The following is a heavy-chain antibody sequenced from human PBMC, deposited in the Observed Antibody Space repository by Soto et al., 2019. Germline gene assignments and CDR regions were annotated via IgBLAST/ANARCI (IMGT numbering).Heavy chain of an antibody. V-gene: IGHV4-31*03. J-gene: IGHJ6*02. CDR3: ARGGLGYCSGGSCDAAELSRYYDGMDV. CDR2: IYYSGST. D-gene: IGHD2-15*01. Sequence: QVQLQESGPGLVKPSQTLSLTCTVSGGSISSGGYYWSWIRQHPGKGLEWIGYIYYSGSTYYNPSLESRVTISVDTSKNQFSLKLSSVTAADTAVYYCARGGLGYCSGGSCDAAELSRYYDGMDVWGQGTTVTVSS. CDR1: GGSISSGGYY.